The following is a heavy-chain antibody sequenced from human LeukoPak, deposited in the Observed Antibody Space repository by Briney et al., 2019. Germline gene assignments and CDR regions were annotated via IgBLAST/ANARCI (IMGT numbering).Heavy chain of an antibody. J-gene: IGHJ3*02. D-gene: IGHD3-22*01. V-gene: IGHV3-21*04. CDR3: AKAYDSSGYDAFDI. CDR2: ISSSSSYI. CDR1: GFTFSSYS. Sequence: PGGSLRLSCAASGFTFSSYSMNWVRQAPGKGLEWVSSISSSSSYIYYADSVKGRFTISRDNAKNSLYLQMNSLRAEDTALYYCAKAYDSSGYDAFDIWGQGTMVTVSS.